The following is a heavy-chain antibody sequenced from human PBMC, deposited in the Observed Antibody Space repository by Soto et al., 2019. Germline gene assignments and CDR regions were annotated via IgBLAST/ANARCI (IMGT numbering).Heavy chain of an antibody. V-gene: IGHV1-69*02. CDR2: IIPILGIA. CDR3: ARGVPEAARPDLENYYYYMDV. J-gene: IGHJ6*03. D-gene: IGHD6-6*01. CDR1: GGTFSSYT. Sequence: ASVKVSCKASGGTFSSYTISWVRQAPGQGLEWMGRIIPILGIANYAQKFQGRVTITADKSTSTAYMELSSLRSEDTAVYYCARGVPEAARPDLENYYYYMDVWGKGTTVTVSS.